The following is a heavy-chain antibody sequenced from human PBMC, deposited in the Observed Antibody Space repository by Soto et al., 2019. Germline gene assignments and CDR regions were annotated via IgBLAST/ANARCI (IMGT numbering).Heavy chain of an antibody. V-gene: IGHV4-4*02. J-gene: IGHJ3*02. CDR1: GDSISSSNW. CDR2: IYHSGST. CDR3: ARVLGNGAFDI. Sequence: QVQLQESGPGLVKPSGTLSLTCAVSGDSISSSNWWSWVRQPPGKGLEWIGEIYHSGSTNYNPSLKMRATISVDKSKNQFSLTLSSVTAADTAVYYCARVLGNGAFDIWGQGTMVTVSS. D-gene: IGHD3-3*02.